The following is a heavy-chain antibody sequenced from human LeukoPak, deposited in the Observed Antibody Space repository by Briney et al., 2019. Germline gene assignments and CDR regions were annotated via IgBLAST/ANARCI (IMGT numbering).Heavy chain of an antibody. Sequence: GGSLRLSCAASGFTFSSYSMNWVRQAPGEGLEWVSSISSSSSYIYYADSVKGRFTISRDNAKNSLYLQMNSLRAEDTAVYYCAREKEAARYYYYYGMDVWGQGTTVTVSS. CDR3: AREKEAARYYYYYGMDV. V-gene: IGHV3-21*01. D-gene: IGHD6-6*01. J-gene: IGHJ6*02. CDR2: ISSSSSYI. CDR1: GFTFSSYS.